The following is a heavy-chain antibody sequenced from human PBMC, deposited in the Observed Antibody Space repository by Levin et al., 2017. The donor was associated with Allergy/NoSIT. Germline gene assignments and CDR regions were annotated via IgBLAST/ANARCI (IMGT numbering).Heavy chain of an antibody. J-gene: IGHJ4*02. CDR3: ARLWGSVDNGDYVFDF. D-gene: IGHD4-17*01. Sequence: PGGSLRLSCKVSGYRFTNYWIGWVRQMPGKGLEWMGIIHPGDFETRYSPSFQGQVTISAVRFTSTAYLQWSSLKPSDTAMYYCARLWGSVDNGDYVFDFWGQGTLVNVPS. V-gene: IGHV5-51*01. CDR2: IHPGDFET. CDR1: GYRFTNYW.